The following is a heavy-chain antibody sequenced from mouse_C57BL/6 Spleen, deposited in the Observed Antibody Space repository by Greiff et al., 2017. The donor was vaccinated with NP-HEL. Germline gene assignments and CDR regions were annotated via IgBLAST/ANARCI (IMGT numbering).Heavy chain of an antibody. J-gene: IGHJ4*01. CDR3: TRWGSGYYAMDY. V-gene: IGHV1-15*01. CDR1: GYTFTDYE. CDR2: IDPETGGT. D-gene: IGHD3-2*02. Sequence: QVQLQQSGAELVRPGASVTLSCKASGYTFTDYEMHWVKQTPVHGLEWIGAIDPETGGTAYNQKFTGKAILTADKSSSTAYMELRSLTSEDSAVYYCTRWGSGYYAMDYWGQGTSVTVSS.